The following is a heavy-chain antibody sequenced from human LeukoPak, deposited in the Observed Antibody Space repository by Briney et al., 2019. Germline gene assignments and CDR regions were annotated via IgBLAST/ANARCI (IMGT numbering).Heavy chain of an antibody. CDR3: ARDHSSSCQLLDY. J-gene: IGHJ4*02. CDR2: ISAYNGDT. Sequence: ASVKVSRKASGYTFTTYGVTWVRQAPRQGLEWMGWISAYNGDTKYAQKFQGRITMTTDTSTSTANMELRSLRSDDTAVYYCARDHSSSCQLLDYWGQGTLVTISS. V-gene: IGHV1-18*01. CDR1: GYTFTTYG. D-gene: IGHD6-13*01.